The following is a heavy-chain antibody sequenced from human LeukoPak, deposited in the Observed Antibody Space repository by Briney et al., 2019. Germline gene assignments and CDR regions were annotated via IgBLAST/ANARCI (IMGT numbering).Heavy chain of an antibody. CDR2: IIPILGIA. CDR3: AGERGGNPRPRPHFDY. Sequence: GASVKVSCKASGGTFSSYAISWVRQAPGQGLEWMGRIIPILGIANYAQKFQGRVTITADKSTSTAYMELSSLRSEDTAVYYCAGERGGNPRPRPHFDYWGQGTLVTVSS. J-gene: IGHJ4*02. V-gene: IGHV1-69*04. D-gene: IGHD4-23*01. CDR1: GGTFSSYA.